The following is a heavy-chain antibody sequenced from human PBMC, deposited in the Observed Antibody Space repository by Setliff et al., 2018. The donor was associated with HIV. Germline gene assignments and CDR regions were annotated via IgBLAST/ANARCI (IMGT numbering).Heavy chain of an antibody. CDR2: IIPIFGTA. D-gene: IGHD5-12*01. V-gene: IGHV1-69*05. Sequence: KVSCKASGGTFSSYAISWVRQAPGQGLKWMGGIIPIFGTANYAQKFQGRVTITTDESTDTAYMELSSLRPEDTAVYYCATRIRDGHRGYGYFDFWGQGTLVTVSS. CDR3: ATRIRDGHRGYGYFDF. J-gene: IGHJ4*02. CDR1: GGTFSSYA.